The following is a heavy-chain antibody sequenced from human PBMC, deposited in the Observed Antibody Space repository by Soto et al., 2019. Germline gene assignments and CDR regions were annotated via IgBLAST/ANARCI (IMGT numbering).Heavy chain of an antibody. CDR2: INPNSGGT. Sequence: GASVKVSCKASGYTFTGYYMHCVRQAPGQGLEWMGWINPNSGGTNYAQKFQGWVTMTRDTSISTAYMELSRLRSDDTAVYYCARSIPDYYYYMAVWGKGTTVTVSS. CDR1: GYTFTGYY. J-gene: IGHJ6*03. D-gene: IGHD6-6*01. V-gene: IGHV1-2*04. CDR3: ARSIPDYYYYMAV.